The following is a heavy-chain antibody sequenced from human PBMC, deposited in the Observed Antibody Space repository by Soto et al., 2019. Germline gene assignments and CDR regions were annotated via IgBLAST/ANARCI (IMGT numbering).Heavy chain of an antibody. J-gene: IGHJ4*02. Sequence: QITLKEAGPTLVKPTQTLKLTCIFSGFSLSTSGVGVGWIRQPPGKALEWLALIYWDDDKRYSPSLKSRLTVTKATAKNQVVLTMTNRDPVDKATYYCAHGRAELLWCGELYDYWGQGTLVTVSS. V-gene: IGHV2-5*02. CDR3: AHGRAELLWCGELYDY. CDR1: GFSLSTSGVG. D-gene: IGHD3-10*01. CDR2: IYWDDDK.